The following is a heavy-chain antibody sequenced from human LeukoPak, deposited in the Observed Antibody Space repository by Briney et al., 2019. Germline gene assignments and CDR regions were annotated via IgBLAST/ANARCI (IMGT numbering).Heavy chain of an antibody. CDR1: GFTFSSFT. Sequence: GGSLRLSCAASGFTFSSFTMNWVRQAPGKGLEWVSSISSSSSYIYSADSVRGRFTISRDNARNSLYLRMNSLRAEDTAVYYCARDPGAYSSSPIDYWGQGTLVTVSS. CDR3: ARDPGAYSSSPIDY. V-gene: IGHV3-21*01. J-gene: IGHJ4*02. CDR2: ISSSSSYI. D-gene: IGHD6-6*01.